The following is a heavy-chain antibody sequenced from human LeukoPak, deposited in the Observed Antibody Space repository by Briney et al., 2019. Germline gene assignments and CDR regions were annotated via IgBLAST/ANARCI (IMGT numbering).Heavy chain of an antibody. Sequence: SQTLSLTCAISGDSVSSNSAAWNWIRQSPSRGLEWLGRTYYRSKWYMDYVLSVKSRITINPDTSKNQFSLQLNSVTPEDTAMYYCAREGRYSGSYGFDYWGQGTLVTVSS. CDR1: GDSVSSNSAA. V-gene: IGHV6-1*01. CDR3: AREGRYSGSYGFDY. D-gene: IGHD1-26*01. J-gene: IGHJ4*02. CDR2: TYYRSKWYM.